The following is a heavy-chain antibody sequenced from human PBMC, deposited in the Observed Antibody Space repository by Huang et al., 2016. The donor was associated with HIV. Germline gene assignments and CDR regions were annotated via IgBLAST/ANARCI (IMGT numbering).Heavy chain of an antibody. CDR2: ISYDAKTK. CDR1: GCTFSSYG. V-gene: IGHV3-30*18. D-gene: IGHD6-13*01. J-gene: IGHJ4*02. CDR3: AKGGSAAAVLDF. Sequence: QVQLVESGGGVVQPGRSLRISCAASGCTFSSYGMNWVRQAPGKGREWVAVISYDAKTKYYADSVKGLFSISRDNSKTTVYLQLNSLRLEDTAVYYCAKGGSAAAVLDFWGQGTLVTVSS.